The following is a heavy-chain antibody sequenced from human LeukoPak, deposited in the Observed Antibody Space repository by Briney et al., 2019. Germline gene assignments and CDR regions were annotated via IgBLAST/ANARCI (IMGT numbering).Heavy chain of an antibody. J-gene: IGHJ4*02. D-gene: IGHD3-16*02. CDR1: GFTFDDYA. CDR3: AKAVGAFGGVIVDY. CDR2: ISWNSGRI. Sequence: GRSLRLSCAASGFTFDDYAMHWVRQAPGKGLEWVSGISWNSGRIDYADSMKGRFTISRDNAKNSLYVQMNSLRAEDTALYYCAKAVGAFGGVIVDYWGQGTLVTVSS. V-gene: IGHV3-9*01.